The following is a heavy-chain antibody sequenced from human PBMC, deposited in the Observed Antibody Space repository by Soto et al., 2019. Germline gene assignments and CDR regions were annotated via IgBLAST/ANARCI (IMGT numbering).Heavy chain of an antibody. Sequence: PSETLSLTCTVSGGSINDFYWSWIRQPPGKGLEWIGYIYYRGSTDYNPSLKGRVTISVDTSKNQFSLKLRSVTAADTAVYYCARVGGVAARTFDYWGQGTLVTVSS. CDR3: ARVGGVAARTFDY. CDR1: GGSINDFY. D-gene: IGHD6-6*01. V-gene: IGHV4-59*01. CDR2: IYYRGST. J-gene: IGHJ4*02.